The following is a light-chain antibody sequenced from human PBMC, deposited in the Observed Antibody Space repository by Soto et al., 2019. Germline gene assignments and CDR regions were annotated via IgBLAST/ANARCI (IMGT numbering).Light chain of an antibody. Sequence: DIQMTQSPTSLSASVGDRVTFTCPASQSINRFLNWFQQKPGKPPKSLIYGASILHSGVPSKFNGSRSGTYFTLTITSLQPEDSATYYCQQNYKTPYTFGGGTKVEIK. CDR1: QSINRF. J-gene: IGKJ4*01. CDR3: QQNYKTPYT. CDR2: GAS. V-gene: IGKV1-39*01.